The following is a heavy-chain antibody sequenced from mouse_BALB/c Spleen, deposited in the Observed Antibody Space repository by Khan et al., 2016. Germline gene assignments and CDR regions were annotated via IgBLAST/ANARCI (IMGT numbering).Heavy chain of an antibody. CDR3: ARGYYGTSHFDY. V-gene: IGHV14-3*02. CDR1: GFNIQDTY. D-gene: IGHD1-1*01. CDR2: IDPANDNT. Sequence: VQLQQSGAELVKPGASVKLSCTASGFNIQDTYMHWVKQRPEQGLEWIGRIDPANDNTKYDPKFQGKATITADTSSNTAYLQLSSLTSEDTAVXYCARGYYGTSHFDYWGQGTTLTVSS. J-gene: IGHJ2*01.